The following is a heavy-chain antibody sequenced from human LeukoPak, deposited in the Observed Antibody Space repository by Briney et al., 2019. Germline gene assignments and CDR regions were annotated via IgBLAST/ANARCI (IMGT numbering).Heavy chain of an antibody. J-gene: IGHJ4*02. Sequence: SVKVSCEASGGTFSSYAISWVRQAPGQGLEWMGGIIPIFGTANYAQKFQGRVTITADKSTSTAYMELSSLRSEDTAVYYCARSGGPDIVFDYWGQGTLVTVSS. CDR1: GGTFSSYA. CDR2: IIPIFGTA. D-gene: IGHD2-15*01. V-gene: IGHV1-69*06. CDR3: ARSGGPDIVFDY.